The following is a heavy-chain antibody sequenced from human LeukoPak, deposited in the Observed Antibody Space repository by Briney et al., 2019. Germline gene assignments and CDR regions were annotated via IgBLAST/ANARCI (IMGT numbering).Heavy chain of an antibody. V-gene: IGHV1-2*02. CDR2: INPNSGAT. Sequence: ASVKVSCKASGYTFTDYYMHWVRQAPGQGPEWTGWINPNSGATNYAQKFQGGVTVTRDTSINTAYMELSWLRSDDTAVYYCAPGGRLSSSSVNYSDYWGQGTLVTVSS. J-gene: IGHJ4*01. CDR3: APGGRLSSSSVNYSDY. D-gene: IGHD6-6*01. CDR1: GYTFTDYY.